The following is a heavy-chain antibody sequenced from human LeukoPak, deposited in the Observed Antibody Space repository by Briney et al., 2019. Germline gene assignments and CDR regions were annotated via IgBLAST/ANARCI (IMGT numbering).Heavy chain of an antibody. CDR3: ARAEGSSGLPWWFDP. V-gene: IGHV4-30-2*01. J-gene: IGHJ5*02. D-gene: IGHD6-25*01. Sequence: PSQTLSLTCAVSGGSISRGGYSWSWIRQPPGKGLEWIGYIYHSGSTYYNPSLKSRVTISVDGSKNQFSLKLSSVTAADTAVYYCARAEGSSGLPWWFDPWGQGTLVTVSS. CDR1: GGSISRGGYS. CDR2: IYHSGST.